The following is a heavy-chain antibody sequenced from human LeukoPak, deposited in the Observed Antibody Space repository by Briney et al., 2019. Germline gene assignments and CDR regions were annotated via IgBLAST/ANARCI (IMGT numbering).Heavy chain of an antibody. V-gene: IGHV3-74*01. CDR1: GFTFRSYW. CDR2: INTDGSST. D-gene: IGHD6-13*01. J-gene: IGHJ2*01. CDR3: ARDRGIATWYFDL. Sequence: PGGSLRLPCAASGFTFRSYWMHWVRQAPGKGLVWVSQINTDGSSTTYADSVKGRFTVSRDNAKNTLFLQVNSLRAEDTAVYYCARDRGIATWYFDLWGRGTLVTVSS.